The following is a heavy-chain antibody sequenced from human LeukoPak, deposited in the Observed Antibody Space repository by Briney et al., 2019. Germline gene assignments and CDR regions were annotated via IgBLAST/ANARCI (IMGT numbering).Heavy chain of an antibody. V-gene: IGHV4-4*02. CDR3: ARVTTANYYYMDV. J-gene: IGHJ6*03. CDR1: GGSISSSSW. CDR2: IYYSGST. Sequence: SSETLSLTCAVSGGSISSSSWWSWVRQPPGKGLEWIGYIYYSGSTNYNPSLKSRVTISVDTSKNQFSLKLSSVTAADTAVYYCARVTTANYYYMDVWGKGTTVTVSS. D-gene: IGHD4-11*01.